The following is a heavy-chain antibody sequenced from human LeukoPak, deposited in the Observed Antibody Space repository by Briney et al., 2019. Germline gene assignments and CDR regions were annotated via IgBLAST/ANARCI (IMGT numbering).Heavy chain of an antibody. V-gene: IGHV4-59*01. CDR3: AREGRGYSYGYFDH. J-gene: IGHJ4*02. CDR2: IYYSGST. CDR1: GGSISSYY. D-gene: IGHD5-18*01. Sequence: SETLSLTCTVSGGSISSYYWSWIRQPPGKGLEWIGYIYYSGSTNYNPSLKSRVTISVDTSKNQFSLKLSSVTAADTAVYYCAREGRGYSYGYFDHWGQGTLVTVSS.